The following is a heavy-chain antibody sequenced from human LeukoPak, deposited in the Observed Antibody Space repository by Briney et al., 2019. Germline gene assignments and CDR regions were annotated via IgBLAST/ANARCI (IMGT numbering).Heavy chain of an antibody. D-gene: IGHD1-14*01. CDR1: GGSFSGYY. CDR2: INHSGST. V-gene: IGHV4-34*01. Sequence: SETLSLTCAVYGGSFSGYYWSWIRQPPGKGLEWIGEINHSGSTNYNPSLKSRVTISVDTSKNQFSLKLSSVTAADTAVYYCARPPRRGTGYYYYYYMDVWGKGTTVTISS. CDR3: ARPPRRGTGYYYYYYMDV. J-gene: IGHJ6*03.